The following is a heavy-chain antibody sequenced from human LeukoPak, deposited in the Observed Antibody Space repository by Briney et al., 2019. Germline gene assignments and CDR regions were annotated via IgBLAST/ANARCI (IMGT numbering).Heavy chain of an antibody. D-gene: IGHD3-10*01. V-gene: IGHV1-18*01. J-gene: IGHJ5*02. CDR2: ISAYNGNT. CDR1: GYTFTSYG. CDR3: ARDPLPYYYGSGNSEQGNWFDP. Sequence: GASVKVSCKASGYTFTSYGISWVRQAPGQGLGWMGWISAYNGNTNYAQKLQGRVTMTTDTSTSTAYMELRSLRSDDTAVYYCARDPLPYYYGSGNSEQGNWFDPWGQGTLVTVSS.